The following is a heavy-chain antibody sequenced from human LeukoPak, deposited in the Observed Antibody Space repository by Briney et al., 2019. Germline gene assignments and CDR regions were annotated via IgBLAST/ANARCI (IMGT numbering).Heavy chain of an antibody. Sequence: SETLSLTCTVSGGSISSSSDYWGWIRQPPGKGLEWIGSTYYSGSTYYNPALKSRATISVDKSKNQFSLKLSSVTAADTAVYYCARQRYYYDSSGYSLNDAFDIWGQGTMVTVSS. D-gene: IGHD3-22*01. J-gene: IGHJ3*02. CDR2: TYYSGST. CDR1: GGSISSSSDY. V-gene: IGHV4-39*01. CDR3: ARQRYYYDSSGYSLNDAFDI.